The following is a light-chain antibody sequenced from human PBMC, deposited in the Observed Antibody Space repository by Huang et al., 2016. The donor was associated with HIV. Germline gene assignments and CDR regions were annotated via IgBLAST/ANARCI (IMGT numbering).Light chain of an antibody. J-gene: IGKJ1*01. CDR1: QSLLHSKGHNY. CDR2: LGS. CDR3: MQGLQSWT. Sequence: DIVMVQSPVSLSVTPGEAASITCRSSQSLLHSKGHNYLDWYRQKPGQSPQLLSYLGSTRAAGVPDRFSGSGSGTDFTLKINRVEADDVGVYYCMQGLQSWTFGQGTKVEI. V-gene: IGKV2-28*01.